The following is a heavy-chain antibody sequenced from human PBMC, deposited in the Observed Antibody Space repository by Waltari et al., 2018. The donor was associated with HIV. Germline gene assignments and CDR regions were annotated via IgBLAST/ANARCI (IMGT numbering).Heavy chain of an antibody. V-gene: IGHV3-74*01. J-gene: IGHJ4*02. CDR3: VREYSSSRFFDY. Sequence: EGLMVESGGGLVQPGGSLRLSCEASGFLFRSSWMHWVRQAPGKGLVWVSSINSDGNTTTYADSVKGRFTISRDNAKNTLFLQMDSLRAEDTAVYFCVREYSSSRFFDYWGQGTLVTVSS. D-gene: IGHD6-13*01. CDR2: INSDGNTT. CDR1: GFLFRSSW.